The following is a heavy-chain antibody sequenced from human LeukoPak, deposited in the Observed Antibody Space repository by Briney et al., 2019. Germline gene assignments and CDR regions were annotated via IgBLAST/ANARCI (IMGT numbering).Heavy chain of an antibody. CDR3: ARDSVLYGLYSWFSV. Sequence: QPGGSLRLSCAASGFTFSSYAMHWVRQAPGKGLEWVAVISYDGSNKYYADSVKGRFTISRDNSKNTLYLQMNSLRAEDTAVYYCARDSVLYGLYSWFSVWGQGTLVTVSS. CDR2: ISYDGSNK. V-gene: IGHV3-30-3*01. D-gene: IGHD2-8*01. CDR1: GFTFSSYA. J-gene: IGHJ4*02.